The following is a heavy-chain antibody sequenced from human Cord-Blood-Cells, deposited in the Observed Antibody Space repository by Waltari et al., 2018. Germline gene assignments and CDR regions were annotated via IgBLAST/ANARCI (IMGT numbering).Heavy chain of an antibody. Sequence: QVQLVESGGGVVQPGRSLRLSCSASGFTFCSYGMHWVRQAPGKGLEWVAVIAYDGSNKYYADSVKGRFTISRDNSKNTLYLQMNSLRAEDTAVYYCAKGLIAARGEYFQHWGQGTLVTVSS. CDR1: GFTFCSYG. CDR2: IAYDGSNK. D-gene: IGHD6-6*01. J-gene: IGHJ1*01. CDR3: AKGLIAARGEYFQH. V-gene: IGHV3-30*18.